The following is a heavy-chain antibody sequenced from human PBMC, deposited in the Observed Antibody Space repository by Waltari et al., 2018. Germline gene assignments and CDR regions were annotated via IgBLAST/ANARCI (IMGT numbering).Heavy chain of an antibody. CDR2: MSYSGAT. D-gene: IGHD5-12*01. V-gene: IGHV4-39*01. CDR3: ATYIGASVGTAAFDV. Sequence: QLQLQESGPGLVKPSETLSLTCSVSGVSITSNRHYWGGIRPPPGQGLEWIGTMSYSGATYSSPSRESRVTVSRDTSKNQLSLKLVSVTAADTAVYYCATYIGASVGTAAFDVWGQGTMVTVSS. CDR1: GVSITSNRHY. J-gene: IGHJ3*01.